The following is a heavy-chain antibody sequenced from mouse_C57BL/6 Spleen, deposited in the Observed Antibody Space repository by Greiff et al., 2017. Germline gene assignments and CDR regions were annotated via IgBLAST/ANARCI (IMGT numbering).Heavy chain of an antibody. D-gene: IGHD1-1*01. J-gene: IGHJ1*03. CDR2: IYPGSGNT. CDR1: GCTFTDYY. Sequence: QVQLKESGSELVKPGASVKISCKASGCTFTDYYINWVKQRPGQGLEWIGWIYPGSGNTKYNEKFKGKATLTVGTSSSTAFMQLSSLTSEDSAVYFCAGGYGSSYEDFDVWGTGTTVTVSS. CDR3: AGGYGSSYEDFDV. V-gene: IGHV1-84*01.